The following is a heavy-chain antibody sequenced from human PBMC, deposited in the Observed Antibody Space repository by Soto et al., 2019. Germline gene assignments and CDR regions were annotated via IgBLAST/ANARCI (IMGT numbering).Heavy chain of an antibody. V-gene: IGHV4-39*01. CDR3: ARHDGYSGSLIGY. J-gene: IGHJ4*02. CDR1: GGSISSSSYY. Sequence: TSETLSLTCTVSGGSISSSSYYWGWIRQPPGKGLEWIGSIYYSGSTYYNPSLKSRVTISVDTSKNQFSLKLSSVTAADTAVYYCARHDGYSGSLIGYWGQGTLVTVSS. CDR2: IYYSGST. D-gene: IGHD5-12*01.